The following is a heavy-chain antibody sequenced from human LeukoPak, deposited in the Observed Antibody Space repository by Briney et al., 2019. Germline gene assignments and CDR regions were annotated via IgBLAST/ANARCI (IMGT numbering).Heavy chain of an antibody. Sequence: SETLSLTCTVSNGSIGSGRYYWSWIRQPAGKGLEWIGRIFPSGSANYSPSLKSRVTISVDASKNQFSLILNSVTAADTAVYYCARQAPLDGDFDFWGQGTLVTVSS. D-gene: IGHD3/OR15-3a*01. CDR3: ARQAPLDGDFDF. CDR1: NGSIGSGRYY. CDR2: IFPSGSA. J-gene: IGHJ4*02. V-gene: IGHV4-61*02.